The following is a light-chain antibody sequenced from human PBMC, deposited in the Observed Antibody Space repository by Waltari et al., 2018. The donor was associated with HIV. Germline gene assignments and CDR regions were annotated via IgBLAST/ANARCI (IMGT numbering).Light chain of an antibody. Sequence: DFQLTQSPSFLSASVGDRVVITCRASQGISSNLAWYQQKPGLAPKLLIYAASSLPSGVPSRFSGGGSETQFTLTIRNLQPEDFATYYCQHLNSFPPFTFGPGTTVDVK. CDR1: QGISSN. CDR2: AAS. CDR3: QHLNSFPPFT. V-gene: IGKV1-9*01. J-gene: IGKJ3*01.